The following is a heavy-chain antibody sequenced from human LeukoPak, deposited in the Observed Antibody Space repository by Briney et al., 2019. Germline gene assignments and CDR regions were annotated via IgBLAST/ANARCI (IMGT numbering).Heavy chain of an antibody. CDR3: ARGITMVRGAFFDY. CDR2: IWYDGSNK. Sequence: GGSLRLSCAASGFTFSSYGMHWVRQAPGKGLEWVAVIWYDGSNKYYADSVKGRFTISRDNSKNTLYLQMNSLRAEDTAVYYCARGITMVRGAFFDYWGQGTLVTVSS. J-gene: IGHJ4*02. D-gene: IGHD3-10*01. CDR1: GFTFSSYG. V-gene: IGHV3-33*08.